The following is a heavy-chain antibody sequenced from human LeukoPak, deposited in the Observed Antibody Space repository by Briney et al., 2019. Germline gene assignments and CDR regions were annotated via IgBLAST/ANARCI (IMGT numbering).Heavy chain of an antibody. V-gene: IGHV4-4*02. CDR1: GGSISSSNW. Sequence: SETLSLTCAVSGGSISSSNWWSWVRQPPGRGLEWIGSIYYSGSTYYNPSLKSRVTISVDTSKNQFSLKLSSVTAADTAVYYCARDLGWYSPQREYYFDYWGQGTLVTVSS. D-gene: IGHD2-21*01. CDR2: IYYSGST. CDR3: ARDLGWYSPQREYYFDY. J-gene: IGHJ4*02.